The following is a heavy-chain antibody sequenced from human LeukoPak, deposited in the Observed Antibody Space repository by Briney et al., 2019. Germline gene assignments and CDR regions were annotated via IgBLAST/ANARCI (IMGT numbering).Heavy chain of an antibody. Sequence: GGSLRLSCAASGFTFSSYAMSWVRQAPGKGLEWVSAISGSGGSTYYADSVKGRFTISRDNSKNTLYLQMNSLRAEDTAVYYCAKKYYYGSGIYYYVFDIWGKGKMVTVSS. CDR3: AKKYYYGSGIYYYVFDI. D-gene: IGHD3-10*01. CDR1: GFTFSSYA. V-gene: IGHV3-23*01. CDR2: ISGSGGST. J-gene: IGHJ3*02.